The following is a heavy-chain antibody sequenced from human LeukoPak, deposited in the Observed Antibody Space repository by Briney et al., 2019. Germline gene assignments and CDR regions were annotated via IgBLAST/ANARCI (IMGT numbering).Heavy chain of an antibody. V-gene: IGHV3-21*01. J-gene: IGHJ5*02. CDR3: ARSLVVGATYPYH. D-gene: IGHD1-26*01. Sequence: GGSLRLSCAASGFTFSSYSMNWVRQAPGKGLEWVSSISSSSSYIYYADSLKGRFTISRDNAKNSLYLQLNSLRAKDTAVYYCARSLVVGATYPYHWGQGTLVTVSS. CDR2: ISSSSSYI. CDR1: GFTFSSYS.